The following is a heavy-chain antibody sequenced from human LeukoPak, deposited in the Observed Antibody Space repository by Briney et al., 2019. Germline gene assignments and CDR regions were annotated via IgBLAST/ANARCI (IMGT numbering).Heavy chain of an antibody. J-gene: IGHJ1*01. CDR2: ISGSGGNT. D-gene: IGHD6-19*01. CDR3: AKDSWLVPAKDCYFQY. Sequence: PGGSLRLSCAASGFTFSSYAMSWVRQAPGKGLEWVSGISGSGGNTYYGDSVKGRFTISRDNFKNTLYLQMNSLRVEDTAVYYCAKDSWLVPAKDCYFQYWGQGTLVTVSS. V-gene: IGHV3-23*01. CDR1: GFTFSSYA.